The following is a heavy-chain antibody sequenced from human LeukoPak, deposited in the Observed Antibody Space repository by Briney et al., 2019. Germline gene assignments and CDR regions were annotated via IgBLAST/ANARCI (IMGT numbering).Heavy chain of an antibody. CDR2: INHSGST. D-gene: IGHD2-2*01. CDR1: GGSFSGYY. J-gene: IGHJ4*02. CDR3: ARGQGRNCSSTSCSPFDY. Sequence: PSETLSLTCAVYGGSFSGYYWSWIRQPPGKGLEWIGEINHSGSTNYNPSLKSRVTISVDTSKNQFSLKLSSVTAADTAVYYCARGQGRNCSSTSCSPFDYWGQGTLVTVSS. V-gene: IGHV4-34*01.